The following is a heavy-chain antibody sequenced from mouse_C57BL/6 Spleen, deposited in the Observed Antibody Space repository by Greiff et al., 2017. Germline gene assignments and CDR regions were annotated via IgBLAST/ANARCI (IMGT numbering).Heavy chain of an antibody. CDR2: IYPGDGDT. V-gene: IGHV1-82*01. Sequence: VKVVESGPELVKPGASVKISCKASGYAFSSSWMNWVKQRPGKGLEWIGRIYPGDGDTNYNGKFKGKATLTADKSSSTAYMQLSSLTSEDSAVYFCARSQLRLPWFAYWGQGTLVTVSA. D-gene: IGHD3-2*02. CDR3: ARSQLRLPWFAY. J-gene: IGHJ3*01. CDR1: GYAFSSSW.